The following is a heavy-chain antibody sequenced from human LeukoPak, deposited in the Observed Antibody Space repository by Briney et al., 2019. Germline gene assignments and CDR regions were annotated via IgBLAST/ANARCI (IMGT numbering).Heavy chain of an antibody. CDR2: IIPILGIA. Sequence: SVKVSCKASGGTFSSYAISWVRQAPGQGLEWMGRIIPILGIANYTQKFQGRVTITADKSTSTAYMELSSLRSEDTAVYYCARADIVATTPFDYWGQGTLVTVSS. CDR3: ARADIVATTPFDY. J-gene: IGHJ4*02. V-gene: IGHV1-69*04. CDR1: GGTFSSYA. D-gene: IGHD5-12*01.